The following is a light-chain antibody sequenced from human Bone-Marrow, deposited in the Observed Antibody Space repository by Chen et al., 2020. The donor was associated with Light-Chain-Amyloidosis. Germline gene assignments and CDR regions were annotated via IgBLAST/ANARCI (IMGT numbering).Light chain of an antibody. V-gene: IGLV3-21*02. CDR2: DDS. Sequence: SYVLTQPSSVSVAPGQTATIACGGKNIGSTSVHWYQQTPGQAPLLVVYDDSDRPSGIPGRLSGSNSGNTATLTISRVEAGDEDDYYCQVWDMSSDRPVFGGGTKLTVL. CDR3: QVWDMSSDRPV. CDR1: NIGSTS. J-gene: IGLJ3*02.